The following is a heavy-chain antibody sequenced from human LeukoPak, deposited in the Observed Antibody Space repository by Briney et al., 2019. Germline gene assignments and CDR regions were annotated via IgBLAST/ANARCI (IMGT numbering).Heavy chain of an antibody. J-gene: IGHJ3*01. CDR3: ARLLDYDSSGDPDIFDV. V-gene: IGHV4-59*11. Sequence: PSETLSLTCTVSGGSMNSHYWSWIRQPPGKGLEWMGFIFYTGRTSYNPSLRSRVIILADTSKNDFSPKLASVTAADTAVYYCARLLDYDSSGDPDIFDVWGQGIMVTVSS. CDR1: GGSMNSHY. D-gene: IGHD3-22*01. CDR2: IFYTGRT.